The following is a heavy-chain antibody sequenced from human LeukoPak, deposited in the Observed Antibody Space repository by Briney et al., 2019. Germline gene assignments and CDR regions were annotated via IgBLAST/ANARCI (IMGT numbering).Heavy chain of an antibody. CDR1: GFTFSSYG. CDR2: IWYDGSNK. D-gene: IGHD4-17*01. V-gene: IGHV3-33*06. Sequence: GGSLRLSCAASGFTFSSYGMHWVRQAPGKGLEWVAVIWYDGSNKYYADSVKGRFTISRDNSKNTLYLQMNSLRAEDTAVYYCAKERRLTTAFDYWGQGTLVTVSS. CDR3: AKERRLTTAFDY. J-gene: IGHJ4*02.